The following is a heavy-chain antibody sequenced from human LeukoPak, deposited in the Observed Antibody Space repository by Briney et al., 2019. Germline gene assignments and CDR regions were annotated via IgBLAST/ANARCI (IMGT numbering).Heavy chain of an antibody. V-gene: IGHV3-9*01. J-gene: IGHJ4*02. CDR3: GKDMASMVRGVIDF. Sequence: GGSLRLSCVAPGFIFDDYAMHWVRQAPGKGLEWVSGISWNGGRIGYADSVKGRFTISRDNAKKSLYLQMNSLRAEDTALYYCGKDMASMVRGVIDFWGQGTLVTVSS. D-gene: IGHD3-10*01. CDR1: GFIFDDYA. CDR2: ISWNGGRI.